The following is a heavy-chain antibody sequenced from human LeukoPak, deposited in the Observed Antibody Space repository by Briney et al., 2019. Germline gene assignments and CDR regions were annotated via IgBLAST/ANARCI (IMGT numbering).Heavy chain of an antibody. J-gene: IGHJ5*02. D-gene: IGHD2-15*01. CDR2: IYYSGRT. V-gene: IGHV4-59*08. CDR1: GGSISSSY. CDR3: ARRGVVLPNFFDP. Sequence: SETLSLTCTVSGGSISSSYWSWIRQPPGKGLEWIGNIYYSGRTNYNASLKSRVTISIDTSKSQFSLKLSSVTAADTAVYYCARRGVVLPNFFDPWGQGTLVTVSS.